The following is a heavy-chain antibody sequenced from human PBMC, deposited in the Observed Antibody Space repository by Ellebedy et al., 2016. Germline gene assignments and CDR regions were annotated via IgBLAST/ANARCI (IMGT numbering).Heavy chain of an antibody. J-gene: IGHJ4*02. D-gene: IGHD6-19*01. CDR3: ARVGIGFGRFDH. CDR2: ITRDGVTT. V-gene: IGHV1-46*01. CDR1: GYIFTDYH. Sequence: ASVKVSXKASGYIFTDYHMHWVRQAPGQRPEWMGMITRDGVTTLNAEKFQGRVTMTRDTSTSTVYMELSSLRSEDTAFYYCARVGIGFGRFDHWGQGTLVTVSS.